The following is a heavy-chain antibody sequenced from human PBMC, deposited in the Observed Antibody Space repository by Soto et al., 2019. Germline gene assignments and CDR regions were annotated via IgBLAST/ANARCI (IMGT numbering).Heavy chain of an antibody. V-gene: IGHV3-74*01. CDR2: INSDGSIT. D-gene: IGHD2-21*01. CDR3: ARSDQIADYYGMDV. J-gene: IGHJ6*01. CDR1: AFTFSSYW. Sequence: EVQLVESGGGLVQTGGSLRLSCAASAFTFSSYWMNWVRQAPGKGPVWVSRINSDGSITGYADSVKGRFTISRDNAKNTLYLQMNSLSAEDTAVYYCARSDQIADYYGMDVW.